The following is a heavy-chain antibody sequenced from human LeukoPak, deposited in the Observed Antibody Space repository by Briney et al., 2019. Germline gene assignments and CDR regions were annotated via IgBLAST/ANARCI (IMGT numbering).Heavy chain of an antibody. V-gene: IGHV4-39*01. CDR3: ASRGIAARPSY. CDR2: IYYSGST. D-gene: IGHD6-6*01. CDR1: GGSLSSSSYY. Sequence: SETLSLTCTVSGGSLSSSSYYWGWIRQPPGKGLEWIGSIYYSGSTYYNPSLKSRVTISVDTSKNQFSLKLSSVTAADTAVYYCASRGIAARPSYWGQGTLVTVSS. J-gene: IGHJ4*02.